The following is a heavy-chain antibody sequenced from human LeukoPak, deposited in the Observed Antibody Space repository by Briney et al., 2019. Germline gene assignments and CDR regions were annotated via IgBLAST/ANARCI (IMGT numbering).Heavy chain of an antibody. J-gene: IGHJ4*02. Sequence: GGSLRLSCAASGFTFSNAWMSWVRQAPGKGLEWVGRIKSKTDGGTTDYAAPVKGRFTISRDDSKNTLYLQVNSLKTEDTAVYYCTTLRGYCSSTSCYYFDYWGQGTLVTVSS. CDR3: TTLRGYCSSTSCYYFDY. D-gene: IGHD2-2*01. CDR2: IKSKTDGGTT. V-gene: IGHV3-15*01. CDR1: GFTFSNAW.